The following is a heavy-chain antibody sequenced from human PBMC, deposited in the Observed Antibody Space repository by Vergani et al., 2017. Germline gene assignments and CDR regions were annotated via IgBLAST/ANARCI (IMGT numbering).Heavy chain of an antibody. Sequence: VQLVESGGGVVQPGRSLRLSCAASGFTFSSYAMHWVRQAPGKGLEWVSAISGSGGSTYYADSVKGRFTISRDNSKNTLYLQMNSLRAEDTAVYYCAKISRGSYGYFSYFDYWGQGTLVTVSS. CDR3: AKISRGSYGYFSYFDY. D-gene: IGHD5-18*01. CDR2: ISGSGGST. CDR1: GFTFSSYA. V-gene: IGHV3-23*04. J-gene: IGHJ4*02.